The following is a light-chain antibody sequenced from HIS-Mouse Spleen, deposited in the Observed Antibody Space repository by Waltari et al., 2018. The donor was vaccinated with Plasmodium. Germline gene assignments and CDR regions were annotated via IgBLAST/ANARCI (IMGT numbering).Light chain of an antibody. J-gene: IGLJ2*01. Sequence: QSVLTQPPSASGTPGQSVTIPSSGTSSNIGSNTVNWYQQLPGTAPKLRIYSNNQRPSGVPDRFSGSKSGTSASLAISGLQSEDEADYYCAAWDDSLNGPVFGGGTKLTVL. V-gene: IGLV1-44*01. CDR2: SNN. CDR1: SSNIGSNT. CDR3: AAWDDSLNGPV.